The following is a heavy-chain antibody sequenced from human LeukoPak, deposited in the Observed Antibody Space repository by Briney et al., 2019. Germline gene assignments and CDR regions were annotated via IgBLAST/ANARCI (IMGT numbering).Heavy chain of an antibody. Sequence: GGSLRLSCAASGFTFSSYSMNWVRQAPGKGLEWVSSISSSSRYVYYADSVKGRFTISRDDAKNSLFLQMNSLRAEDTALYYCAKVHSTSSTAYFQHWGQGTLVTVSS. D-gene: IGHD6-6*01. CDR2: ISSSSRYV. V-gene: IGHV3-21*01. CDR1: GFTFSSYS. J-gene: IGHJ1*01. CDR3: AKVHSTSSTAYFQH.